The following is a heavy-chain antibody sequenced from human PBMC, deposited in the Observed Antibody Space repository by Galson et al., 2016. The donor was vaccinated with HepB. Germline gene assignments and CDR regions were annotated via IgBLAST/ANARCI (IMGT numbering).Heavy chain of an antibody. Sequence: SLRLSCAASGFTFDDYAMHWVRQAPGKGLEWVSGINWNGGYIDYADSVKGRFTISRDNAKNSLYLQMNSLRTDDTALYYCAKDLGGGLDVWGLVTTITVSS. CDR1: GFTFDDYA. CDR3: AKDLGGGLDV. CDR2: INWNGGYI. J-gene: IGHJ6*02. V-gene: IGHV3-9*01. D-gene: IGHD2-15*01.